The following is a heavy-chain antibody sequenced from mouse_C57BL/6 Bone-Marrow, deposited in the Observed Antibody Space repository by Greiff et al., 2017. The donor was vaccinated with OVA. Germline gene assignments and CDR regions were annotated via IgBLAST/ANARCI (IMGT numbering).Heavy chain of an antibody. CDR3: ARLYYGNPYAMDY. D-gene: IGHD2-1*01. V-gene: IGHV1-82*01. CDR2: IYPGDGDT. CDR1: GYAFSSSW. Sequence: QVQLQQSGPELVKPGASVKISCKASGYAFSSSWMNWVKQRPGKGLEWIGRIYPGDGDTNYNGKFKGKATLTADKSSSTAYMQLSSLTSEDSAVYFCARLYYGNPYAMDYWGQGTSVTVSS. J-gene: IGHJ4*01.